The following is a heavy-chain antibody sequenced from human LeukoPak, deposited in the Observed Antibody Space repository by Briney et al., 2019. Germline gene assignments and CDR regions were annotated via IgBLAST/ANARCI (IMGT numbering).Heavy chain of an antibody. CDR1: GLTFSSSW. CDR3: ARDLAYSRLDY. Sequence: GGSLRLSCAVSGLTFSSSWMDWVRKAPGKGLEWVASINPDGNKKYSADSVKGRFTISRDNAENSLYLQMNSLRVEDTAFYYCARDLAYSRLDYWGQGMLVTVSS. V-gene: IGHV3-7*01. J-gene: IGHJ4*02. D-gene: IGHD5-18*01. CDR2: INPDGNKK.